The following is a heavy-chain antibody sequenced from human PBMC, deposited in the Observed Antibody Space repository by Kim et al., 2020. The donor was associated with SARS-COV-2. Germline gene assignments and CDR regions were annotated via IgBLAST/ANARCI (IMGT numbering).Heavy chain of an antibody. CDR1: GYSFTSYW. CDR2: IDPSDSYT. CDR3: ARRIAVAGTVDY. V-gene: IGHV5-10-1*01. D-gene: IGHD6-19*01. Sequence: GESLKISCKGSGYSFTSYWISWVRQMPGKGLEWMGRIDPSDSYTNYSPSFQGHVTLSADKSISTAYLQWSSLKASDTAMYYCARRIAVAGTVDYWGQGTLVTVSS. J-gene: IGHJ4*02.